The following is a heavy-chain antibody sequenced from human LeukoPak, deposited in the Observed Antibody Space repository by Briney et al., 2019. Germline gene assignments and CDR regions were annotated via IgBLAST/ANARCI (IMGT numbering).Heavy chain of an antibody. J-gene: IGHJ4*02. CDR2: INHSGST. Sequence: SETLSLTCAVYGGSFSGYSWNWIRQPPGEGLEWIGEINHSGSTNYNPSLKSRATISVDTSKNQFSLKLRSVTAADTAVYYCARVRCSSTSCYVKAFDYWGQGTLVTVSS. D-gene: IGHD2-2*01. V-gene: IGHV4-34*01. CDR3: ARVRCSSTSCYVKAFDY. CDR1: GGSFSGYS.